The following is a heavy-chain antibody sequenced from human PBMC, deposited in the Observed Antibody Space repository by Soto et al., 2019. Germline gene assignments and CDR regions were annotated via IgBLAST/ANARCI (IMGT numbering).Heavy chain of an antibody. Sequence: SETLSLTCTVSGDSIRSYYWSWIRQPPGKGLEWIGYIYYSGSTNYNPSLKSRVTMSIDTTKNQFSLKLSPVTAADTAIYYCARGVASSSRTSLIYWGQGALVTVSS. V-gene: IGHV4-59*01. J-gene: IGHJ4*02. CDR3: ARGVASSSRTSLIY. D-gene: IGHD6-13*01. CDR2: IYYSGST. CDR1: GDSIRSYY.